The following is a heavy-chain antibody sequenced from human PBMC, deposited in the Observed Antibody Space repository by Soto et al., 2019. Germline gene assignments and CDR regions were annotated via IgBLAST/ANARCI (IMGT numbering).Heavy chain of an antibody. Sequence: GGSLRLSCAASGFTFSSYAMHWVRQAPGKGLEWVAVISYDGSNKYYADSVKGRFTISRDNSKNTLYLQMNSLRAEDTAVYYCARARVKTYYYDSSGYYFGYWGQGTLVTVSS. D-gene: IGHD3-22*01. CDR1: GFTFSSYA. J-gene: IGHJ4*02. V-gene: IGHV3-30-3*01. CDR2: ISYDGSNK. CDR3: ARARVKTYYYDSSGYYFGY.